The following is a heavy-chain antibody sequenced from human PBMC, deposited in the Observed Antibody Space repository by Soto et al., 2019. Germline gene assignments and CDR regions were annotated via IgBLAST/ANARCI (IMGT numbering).Heavy chain of an antibody. CDR3: AMSQQWLVRAGY. D-gene: IGHD6-19*01. J-gene: IGHJ4*02. Sequence: QLQLQGSGPGLVKPSETLSLTCTVSGGSINSSTSYWGWIRQPPGKGLEWIGSIYYSGSTYYNPSLKSRVTISVYTSENQFSLKLSSVTAADTAVYYCAMSQQWLVRAGYWGQGTLVTVSS. V-gene: IGHV4-39*01. CDR1: GGSINSSTSY. CDR2: IYYSGST.